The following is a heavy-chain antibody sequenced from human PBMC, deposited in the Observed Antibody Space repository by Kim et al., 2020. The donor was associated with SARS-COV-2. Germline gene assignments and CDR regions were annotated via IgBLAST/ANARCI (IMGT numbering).Heavy chain of an antibody. CDR3: AKVPPGYCSGGRCYPVYYYVDS. J-gene: IGHJ4*02. V-gene: IGHV3-23*03. D-gene: IGHD2-15*01. Sequence: GGSLRLSCAASGFTLSSHTMSWVRQAPGKGLEWVSGIFSGGNGAYYADSVKGRFTISRDNSKNMLYLQMNSLRAEDTAVYYCAKVPPGYCSGGRCYPVYYYVDSWGQGTLVTVSS. CDR1: GFTLSSHT. CDR2: IFSGGNGA.